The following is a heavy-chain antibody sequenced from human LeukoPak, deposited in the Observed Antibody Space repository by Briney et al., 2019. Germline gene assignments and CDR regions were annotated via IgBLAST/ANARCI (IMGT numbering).Heavy chain of an antibody. D-gene: IGHD3-10*01. J-gene: IGHJ6*02. CDR2: ISSSSSYI. CDR1: GFTFSSYS. Sequence: QPGGSLRLSCGASGFTFSSYSMNWVRQAPGKGLEWVSSISSSSSYIYYADSVKGRFTISRDNAKNSLYLQMNSLRGEDTAVYYCATTVKRMVRGPQTLDYYYGMDVWGQGTTVTVSS. CDR3: ATTVKRMVRGPQTLDYYYGMDV. V-gene: IGHV3-21*01.